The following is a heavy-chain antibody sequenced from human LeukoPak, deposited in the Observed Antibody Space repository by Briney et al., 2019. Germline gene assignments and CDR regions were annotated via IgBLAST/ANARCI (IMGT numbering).Heavy chain of an antibody. CDR1: GFTFSSYS. CDR3: ARDRNYYDSSGYPDAFGI. Sequence: PGGSLRLSCAASGFTFSSYSMNWVRQAPGKGLEWVSSISSSSYIYYADSVKGRFTISRGNAKNSLYLQMNSLRAEDTAVYYCARDRNYYDSSGYPDAFGIWGRGTMVTVSS. CDR2: ISSSSYI. J-gene: IGHJ3*02. V-gene: IGHV3-21*01. D-gene: IGHD3-22*01.